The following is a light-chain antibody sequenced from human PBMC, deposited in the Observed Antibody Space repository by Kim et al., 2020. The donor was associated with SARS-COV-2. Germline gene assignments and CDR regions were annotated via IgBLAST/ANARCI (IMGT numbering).Light chain of an antibody. J-gene: IGLJ3*02. CDR1: DSSIASNP. Sequence: GQNVTSFRSARDSSIASNPATRYQQVQGTAPKLLVFNTNQRPSGVPDRFSGSKSGTSASLAITGLQSEDEAEYYCASWDDDLNGGVFGGGTQLTVL. CDR2: NTN. CDR3: ASWDDDLNGGV. V-gene: IGLV1-44*01.